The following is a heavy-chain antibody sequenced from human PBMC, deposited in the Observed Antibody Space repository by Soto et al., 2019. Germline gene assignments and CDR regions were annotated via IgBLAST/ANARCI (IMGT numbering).Heavy chain of an antibody. Sequence: QVQLVQSGAEVKRPGSSVKVSCKASGDTFAFHSINWVRQAPGLGLEWMGRINPILSMSNYAQRFQGRVTMTADKYTSTAYMVLSILRSEDTAIYYCATSYGSGYRAFDYWGQGALVTVSS. CDR1: GDTFAFHS. CDR2: INPILSMS. J-gene: IGHJ4*02. V-gene: IGHV1-69*02. CDR3: ATSYGSGYRAFDY. D-gene: IGHD3-10*01.